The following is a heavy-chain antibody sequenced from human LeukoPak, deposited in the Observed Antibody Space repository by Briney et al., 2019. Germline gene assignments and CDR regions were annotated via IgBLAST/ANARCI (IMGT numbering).Heavy chain of an antibody. CDR1: GGSISSYC. D-gene: IGHD3-22*01. CDR2: IYYSGST. V-gene: IGHV4-59*01. CDR3: ARDRGVGYDSRLDP. Sequence: SETLSLTCTVSGGSISSYCWSWIRQPPGKGLEWIGYIYYSGSTNYNPSLKSRVTISVDTSKNQFSLKLSSVTAADTAVYYCARDRGVGYDSRLDPWGQGTLVTVSS. J-gene: IGHJ5*02.